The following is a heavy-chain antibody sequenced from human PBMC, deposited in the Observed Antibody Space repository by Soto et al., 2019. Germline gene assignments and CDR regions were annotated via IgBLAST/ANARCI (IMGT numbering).Heavy chain of an antibody. Sequence: SETLSLTCAVYGGSFSAYYWSWVRLPPGKGLEWIGEIIHSESTKYNPSLKSRVTISVDTSKNQFSLKLSSVTAADTAVYYCARQRPTDGRWEFANYYGMDVWGQGTPVTVSS. CDR1: GGSFSAYY. CDR3: ARQRPTDGRWEFANYYGMDV. CDR2: IIHSEST. D-gene: IGHD1-26*01. J-gene: IGHJ6*02. V-gene: IGHV4-34*12.